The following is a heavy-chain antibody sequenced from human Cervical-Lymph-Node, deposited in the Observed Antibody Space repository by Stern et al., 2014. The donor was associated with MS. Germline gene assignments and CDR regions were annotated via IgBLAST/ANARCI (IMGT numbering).Heavy chain of an antibody. J-gene: IGHJ6*02. Sequence: QVTLRESGPAVVQPTQTLTMTCTFSGVSLSSDGMCVTWIRQPHGKALEWLALIDLTNGKYYNTSLQTRLNHSKDTPKTQVVLTMTNIDPMDTATYYCARMVGATGYYYDVDVWGQGTTVTVSS. V-gene: IGHV2-70*01. CDR1: GVSLSSDGMC. CDR2: IDLTNGK. D-gene: IGHD1-26*01. CDR3: ARMVGATGYYYDVDV.